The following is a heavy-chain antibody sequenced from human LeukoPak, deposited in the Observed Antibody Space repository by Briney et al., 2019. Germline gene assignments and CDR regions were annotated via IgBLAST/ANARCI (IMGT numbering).Heavy chain of an antibody. J-gene: IGHJ4*02. Sequence: SETLSLTCTVSGGSISSYYWSWIRQPAGKGLEWIGRIYTSGSTNYNPSLKSRVTISVDTSKNQFSLKLNSVTAADTAVYYCARDLDDHYYGSGSDYWGQGTLVTVSS. CDR1: GGSISSYY. CDR3: ARDLDDHYYGSGSDY. D-gene: IGHD3-10*01. V-gene: IGHV4-4*07. CDR2: IYTSGST.